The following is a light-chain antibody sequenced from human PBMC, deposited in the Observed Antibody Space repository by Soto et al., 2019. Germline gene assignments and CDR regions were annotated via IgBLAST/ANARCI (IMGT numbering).Light chain of an antibody. CDR3: QQYDFSPRP. J-gene: IGKJ1*01. V-gene: IGKV3-20*01. Sequence: EIVLTQSPGTLSLSPGERATLSCRASQSVSTYLAWYQHTAGKAPRLRIYGASNRATGIPDRLSGSGSGTDFTPTISTLQPEDCAMDYCQQYDFSPRPFGKGTKVEMK. CDR2: GAS. CDR1: QSVSTY.